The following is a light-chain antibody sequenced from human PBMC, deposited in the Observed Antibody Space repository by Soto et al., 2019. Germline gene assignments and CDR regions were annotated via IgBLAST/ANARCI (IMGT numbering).Light chain of an antibody. CDR2: GAS. J-gene: IGKJ5*01. Sequence: IGLSQSACTLSLSQGERGTRSCRASQNLGTLYLAWFQQKPGQAPRLLIYGASSRPTGIPDRFSGSGSGTDFTLTISRLEPEDFAVYYCQQYGSSSTFGQGTLLE. CDR1: QNLGTLY. CDR3: QQYGSSST. V-gene: IGKV3-20*01.